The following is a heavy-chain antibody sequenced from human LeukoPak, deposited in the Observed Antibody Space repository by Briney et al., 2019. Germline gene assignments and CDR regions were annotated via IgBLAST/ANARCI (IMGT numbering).Heavy chain of an antibody. V-gene: IGHV3-7*01. J-gene: IGHJ4*02. D-gene: IGHD2-2*01. CDR3: ARIYCSSTNCYRHFDY. CDR1: GFTFGTYW. Sequence: GGSLRLSCKASGFTFGTYWMTWVRQAPGKGLEWVANTKQDGSEKYYVDSVKGRFTISRDNAKNSLYLQMNSLRAEDTAVYYCARIYCSSTNCYRHFDYWGQGTLVTVSS. CDR2: TKQDGSEK.